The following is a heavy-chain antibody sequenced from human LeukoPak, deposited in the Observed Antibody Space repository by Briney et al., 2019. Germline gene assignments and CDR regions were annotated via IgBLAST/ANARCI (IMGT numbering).Heavy chain of an antibody. J-gene: IGHJ4*02. V-gene: IGHV3-23*01. CDR1: GFTFSGYA. Sequence: GGSLRLSCTASGFTFSGYAMSWVRQAPGKGLEWVSGISGSGGSIRYADSVKGRFIISRDNSKNTLYLQMNSLRAEDTAVYYCAKGGDGYNYYFDYWGQETLVTVSS. D-gene: IGHD5-24*01. CDR3: AKGGDGYNYYFDY. CDR2: ISGSGGSI.